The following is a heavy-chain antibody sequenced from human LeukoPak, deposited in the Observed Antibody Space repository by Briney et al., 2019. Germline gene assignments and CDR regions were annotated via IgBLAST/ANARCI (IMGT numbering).Heavy chain of an antibody. CDR1: GGSISSSSYY. V-gene: IGHV4-39*01. J-gene: IGHJ5*02. CDR3: ARGYSSGWYVPRRGSWFDP. D-gene: IGHD6-19*01. CDR2: IYYTGST. Sequence: SETLSLTCTVSGGSISSSSYYWGWIRQPPGKGLEWIGCIYYTGSTYYNPSLKSRVTISVDTSKNQFSLKLSSVTAADTAVYYCARGYSSGWYVPRRGSWFDPWGKGTLVTVSS.